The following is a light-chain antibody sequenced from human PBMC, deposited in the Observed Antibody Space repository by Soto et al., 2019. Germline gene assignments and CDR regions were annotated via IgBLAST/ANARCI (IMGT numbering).Light chain of an antibody. Sequence: EIALTQSPGPLSLSPGERATLSCRSSQSVSSSYLAWYQQKPGQAPRLIIYAASSRATGIPDRFSGSGSGTDFSLTISRLEAEDVAVYYCQQYGSSPRTLGQGTKVDIK. CDR2: AAS. CDR1: QSVSSSY. V-gene: IGKV3-20*01. CDR3: QQYGSSPRT. J-gene: IGKJ1*01.